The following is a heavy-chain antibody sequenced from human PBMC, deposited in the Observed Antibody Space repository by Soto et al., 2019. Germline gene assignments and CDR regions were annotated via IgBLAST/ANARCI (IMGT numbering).Heavy chain of an antibody. CDR1: GFTFSSYA. Sequence: PXGSLLLSCAASGFTFSSYAMSWVRQAPGKGLEWVSAISGSGGSTYYADSVKGRFTISRDNSKNTLYLQMNSLRAEDTAVYYCAKHAYSSSSKDYYYYGMDVWGQGTTVTVSS. V-gene: IGHV3-23*01. CDR3: AKHAYSSSSKDYYYYGMDV. J-gene: IGHJ6*02. CDR2: ISGSGGST. D-gene: IGHD6-6*01.